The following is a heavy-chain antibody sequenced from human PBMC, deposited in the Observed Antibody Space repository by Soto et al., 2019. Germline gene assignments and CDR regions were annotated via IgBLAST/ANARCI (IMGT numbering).Heavy chain of an antibody. D-gene: IGHD3-22*01. Sequence: PGESLKISCKGSGYSFTSYWIGWVRQMPGKGLEWMGIIYPGDSDTRYSPSFQGQVTISADKSISTAYLQWSSLKASDTAMYYCARHPQHYYDSRGADYWGQGTLVTVSS. CDR3: ARHPQHYYDSRGADY. CDR2: IYPGDSDT. J-gene: IGHJ4*02. V-gene: IGHV5-51*01. CDR1: GYSFTSYW.